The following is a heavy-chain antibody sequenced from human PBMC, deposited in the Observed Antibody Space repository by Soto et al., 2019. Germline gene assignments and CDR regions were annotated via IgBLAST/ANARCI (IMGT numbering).Heavy chain of an antibody. CDR3: ARDYEVVPERYYYGMDV. V-gene: IGHV4-31*03. CDR1: GGSISSGGYY. CDR2: IYYSGST. D-gene: IGHD2-2*01. Sequence: PSETLSLTCTVSGGSISSGGYYWSWIRQHPGKGLEWIGYIYYSGSTYYNPSLKSRVTISVDTSKNQFSLKLSSVTAADTAVYYCARDYEVVPERYYYGMDVWGQGTTVTVSS. J-gene: IGHJ6*02.